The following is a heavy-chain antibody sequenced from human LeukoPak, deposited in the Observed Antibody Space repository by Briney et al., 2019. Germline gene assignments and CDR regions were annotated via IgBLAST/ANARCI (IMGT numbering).Heavy chain of an antibody. CDR2: MNSDGSST. V-gene: IGHV3-74*01. CDR1: GFIFSSYW. Sequence: GGSPRLSCTASGFIFSSYWMHWVCHPPGKGLGWVSRMNSDGSSTNYADSVKGRLTISRDNAKNTLYLQMNGLRVEDTAVYYCVRDLVYGTGDQRFDYWGQGTLVTVSS. D-gene: IGHD7-27*01. J-gene: IGHJ4*02. CDR3: VRDLVYGTGDQRFDY.